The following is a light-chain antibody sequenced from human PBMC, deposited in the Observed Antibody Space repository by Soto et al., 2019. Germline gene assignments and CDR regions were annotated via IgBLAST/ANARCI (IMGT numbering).Light chain of an antibody. CDR1: SSNIGAGYD. Sequence: QSVLTQPPSVSGAPGQRVTISCTGSSSNIGAGYDVHWYQQLPGTAPKLLIYGNSNRPSGVPDRFSGSKSGTSASLAITGLQAEDEAGYYCQSYDSSLSGLGVFGGGTKLTVL. V-gene: IGLV1-40*01. J-gene: IGLJ2*01. CDR3: QSYDSSLSGLGV. CDR2: GNS.